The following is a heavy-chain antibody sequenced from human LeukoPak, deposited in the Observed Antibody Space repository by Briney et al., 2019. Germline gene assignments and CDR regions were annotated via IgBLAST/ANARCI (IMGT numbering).Heavy chain of an antibody. CDR1: GFTFSSYA. V-gene: IGHV3-23*01. CDR2: ISDSGGST. CDR3: ARAFASGSSPFDY. D-gene: IGHD3-10*01. J-gene: IGHJ4*02. Sequence: QPGGSLRLSCAASGFTFSSYAMSWVRQAPGKGLEWVSIISDSGGSTDYEDSVKGRFTISRDNSKNTLYVQMNSLRAEDTAVYYCARAFASGSSPFDYWGQGALVTVSS.